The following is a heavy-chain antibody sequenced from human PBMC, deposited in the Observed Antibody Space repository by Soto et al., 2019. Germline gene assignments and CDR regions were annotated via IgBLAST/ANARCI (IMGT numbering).Heavy chain of an antibody. V-gene: IGHV4-39*01. J-gene: IGHJ6*02. D-gene: IGHD6-19*01. Sequence: QLQLQESGPGLVKPSETLSLTCTVSGDSITSSGSYWGWMRQPPGKGLEWIGGIYYNGSTYYNPSLKSRFTISVGTSKNPLSLKLPSMTAADTAMYYCARHGGTSRWYPRIYYYGMNVWGQGTTVTVSS. CDR1: GDSITSSGSY. CDR3: ARHGGTSRWYPRIYYYGMNV. CDR2: IYYNGST.